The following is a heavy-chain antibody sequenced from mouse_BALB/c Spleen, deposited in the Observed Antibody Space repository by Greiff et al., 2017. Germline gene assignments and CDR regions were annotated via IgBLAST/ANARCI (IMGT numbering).Heavy chain of an antibody. CDR3: ARGKGYGNYYFDY. CDR2: INPSTGYT. J-gene: IGHJ2*01. Sequence: QVQLQQSGAELAKPGASVKMSCKASGYTFTSYWMHWVKQRPGQGLEWIGYINPSTGYTEYNQKFKDKATLTADKSSSTAYMQLSSLTSEDSAVYYCARGKGYGNYYFDYWGQGTTLTVSS. CDR1: GYTFTSYW. D-gene: IGHD2-1*01. V-gene: IGHV1-7*01.